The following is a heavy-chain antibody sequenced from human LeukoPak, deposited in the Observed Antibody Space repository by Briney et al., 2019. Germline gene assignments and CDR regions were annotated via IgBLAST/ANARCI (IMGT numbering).Heavy chain of an antibody. CDR1: GFIFSSNW. Sequence: GGSLRLSCAASGFIFSSNWMSWVRQAPGKGLECVANIKQDGSEKYYVDSVKGRFTISRDNAKNSLYLQMNSLRAEDTAVYYCASHPRHDYGDYGLDYWGQGTLVTVSS. J-gene: IGHJ4*02. V-gene: IGHV3-7*03. CDR2: IKQDGSEK. D-gene: IGHD4-17*01. CDR3: ASHPRHDYGDYGLDY.